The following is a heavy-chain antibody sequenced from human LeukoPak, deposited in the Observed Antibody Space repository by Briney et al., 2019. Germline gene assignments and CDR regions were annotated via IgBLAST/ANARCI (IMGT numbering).Heavy chain of an antibody. CDR2: ISYDGNSK. Sequence: GRSLRLSCAASGFSFSSYGMHWVRQAPGKGLEWVAFISYDGNSKYYVDSVKGRFTISRDNSKNTLYLQMNSLKVEDTAMYYCAKGDGVVPAVLFDFWGQGTLVTVSS. V-gene: IGHV3-30*18. CDR3: AKGDGVVPAVLFDF. J-gene: IGHJ4*02. D-gene: IGHD2-2*01. CDR1: GFSFSSYG.